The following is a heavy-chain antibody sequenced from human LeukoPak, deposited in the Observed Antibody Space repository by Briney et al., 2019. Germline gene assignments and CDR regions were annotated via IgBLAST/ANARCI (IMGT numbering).Heavy chain of an antibody. D-gene: IGHD2-2*01. V-gene: IGHV3-21*01. CDR3: ASQPQPGY. Sequence: GGSLRLSCAASGFTFSGSAMHWVRQASGKGLEWVSSISSSSSYIYYADSVKGRFTISRDNAKNSLYLQMNSLRAEDTAVYYCASQPQPGYWGQGTLVTVSS. CDR1: GFTFSGSA. CDR2: ISSSSSYI. J-gene: IGHJ4*02.